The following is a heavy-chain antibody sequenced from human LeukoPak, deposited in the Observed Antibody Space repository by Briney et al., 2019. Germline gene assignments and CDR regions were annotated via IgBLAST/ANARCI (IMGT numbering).Heavy chain of an antibody. Sequence: MSSETLSLTCTVSGGSISSHYWSWIRQPPGKGLEWIGYIYYSGSTNYNPSLKSRVTISVDTSKNQFSLKLSSVTAADTAVYYCAREGQAWPPGANSWAELDYWGQGTLVTVSS. CDR3: AREGQAWPPGANSWAELDY. CDR1: GGSISSHY. D-gene: IGHD6-13*01. CDR2: IYYSGST. V-gene: IGHV4-59*11. J-gene: IGHJ4*02.